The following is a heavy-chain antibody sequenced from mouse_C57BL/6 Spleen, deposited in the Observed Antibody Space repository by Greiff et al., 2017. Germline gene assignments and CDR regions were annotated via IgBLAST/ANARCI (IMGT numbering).Heavy chain of an antibody. CDR2: IDPSDSYT. CDR3: ARFYYGSSYYAMDY. Sequence: VQLQQPGAELVMPGASVKLSCKASGYTFTSYWMHWVKQRPGQGLEWIGEIDPSDSYTNYNQKFKGKSTLTVDKSSSTAYMRLSSLTSEDSAVYYCARFYYGSSYYAMDYWGQGTSVTVSS. D-gene: IGHD1-1*01. V-gene: IGHV1-69*01. J-gene: IGHJ4*01. CDR1: GYTFTSYW.